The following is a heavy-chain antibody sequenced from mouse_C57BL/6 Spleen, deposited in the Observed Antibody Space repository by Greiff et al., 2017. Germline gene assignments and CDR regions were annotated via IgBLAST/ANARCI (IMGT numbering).Heavy chain of an antibody. CDR2: IRNKANNLAT. V-gene: IGHV6-6*01. Sequence: EVKLMESGGGLVQPGGSMKLSCAASGFTFSDAWMDWVRQSPEKGLEWVAEIRNKANNLATYYAESVKGRFTISRDDSKSSVYLQMNSLRAEDTGIYYCTRWLAYWGQGTLVTVSA. J-gene: IGHJ3*01. CDR1: GFTFSDAW. CDR3: TRWLAY.